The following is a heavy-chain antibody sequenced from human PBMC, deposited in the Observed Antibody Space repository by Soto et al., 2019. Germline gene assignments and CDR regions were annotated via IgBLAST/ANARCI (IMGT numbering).Heavy chain of an antibody. V-gene: IGHV5-51*01. CDR1: GYSFTSYW. CDR3: ARGIVVVTATSIGYYGMDV. Sequence: PGESLKISCNGSGYSFTSYWIGWVGQMPGKGLEWMGIIYPGDSDTRYSPSFQGQVTISADKSISTAYLQWSSLKASDTAMYYCARGIVVVTATSIGYYGMDVWGQGTTVTVSS. CDR2: IYPGDSDT. D-gene: IGHD2-21*02. J-gene: IGHJ6*02.